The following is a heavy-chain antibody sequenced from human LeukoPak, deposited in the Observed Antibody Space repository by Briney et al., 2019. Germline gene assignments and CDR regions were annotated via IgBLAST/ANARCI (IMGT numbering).Heavy chain of an antibody. J-gene: IGHJ3*02. CDR2: IYPGDSDT. V-gene: IGHV5-51*01. Sequence: KHGESLKISCKGSGYSFTSHWIGWVRQMPGKGLEWMGIIYPGDSDTRYSTSFQGQVTISADKSISTAYLQWSSLKASDTAMYYCASLSYTDAFDIWGQGTMVTVSS. D-gene: IGHD2-2*02. CDR3: ASLSYTDAFDI. CDR1: GYSFTSHW.